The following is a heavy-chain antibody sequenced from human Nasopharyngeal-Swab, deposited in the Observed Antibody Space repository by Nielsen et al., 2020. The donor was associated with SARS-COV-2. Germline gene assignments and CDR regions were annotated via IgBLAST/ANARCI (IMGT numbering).Heavy chain of an antibody. Sequence: SGPTLLKPTETLTLTCTVSGFSLSNARMGVSWICQPPGKALEWLAHIFSNDEKSYSTSLKSRLTISKDTSKSQVVLTMTNMDPVDTATYYCARIRSGYYDFWSGYHSLGGMDVWGQGTTVTVSS. V-gene: IGHV2-26*01. CDR1: GFSLSNARMG. CDR3: ARIRSGYYDFWSGYHSLGGMDV. J-gene: IGHJ6*02. CDR2: IFSNDEK. D-gene: IGHD3-3*01.